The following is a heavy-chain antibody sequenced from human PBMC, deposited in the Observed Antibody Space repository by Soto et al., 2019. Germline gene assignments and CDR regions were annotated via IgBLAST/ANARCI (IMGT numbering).Heavy chain of an antibody. D-gene: IGHD2-15*01. CDR1: GFTFSSYN. CDR2: ISSSSSTI. J-gene: IGHJ6*02. Sequence: EVQLVESGGGLVQPGGSLRLSCAASGFTFSSYNMNWVRQAPGKGLEWVSYISSSSSTIQYADSVKGRFTISRDNAKNALYMQMNSLRDDDTAVYYCAREGFGSPNNCPRYGMDVWGQGGTTVTVSS. V-gene: IGHV3-48*02. CDR3: AREGFGSPNNCPRYGMDV.